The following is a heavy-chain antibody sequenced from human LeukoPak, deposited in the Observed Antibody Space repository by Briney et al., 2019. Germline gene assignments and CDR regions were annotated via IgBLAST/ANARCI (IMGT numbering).Heavy chain of an antibody. J-gene: IGHJ5*02. CDR2: IYHSGTT. CDR1: GGSISSSNW. Sequence: SGTLSLTCAVSGGSISSSNWWSWVRQPPGKGLEWIGEIYHSGTTNYNPSLKSRVTISVDTSKNQFSLKLSSVTAADTAVYYCASPITMMANWFDPWGQGTLVTVSS. V-gene: IGHV4-4*02. D-gene: IGHD3-22*01. CDR3: ASPITMMANWFDP.